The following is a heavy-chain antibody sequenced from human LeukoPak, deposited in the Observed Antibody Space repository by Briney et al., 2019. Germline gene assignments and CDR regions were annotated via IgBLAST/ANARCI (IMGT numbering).Heavy chain of an antibody. CDR3: ANPSSSSSWDADY. CDR1: GFTFSSYA. CDR2: IRGSGAGT. V-gene: IGHV3-23*01. D-gene: IGHD6-13*01. Sequence: GGSLRLSCAASGFTFSSYAMSWVRQAPGKGLDWVSIIRGSGAGTYYADSVKSRFTISRDNSKNTLYLQMNSLRAEDTAVYYCANPSSSSSWDADYWGQGTLVTVSS. J-gene: IGHJ4*02.